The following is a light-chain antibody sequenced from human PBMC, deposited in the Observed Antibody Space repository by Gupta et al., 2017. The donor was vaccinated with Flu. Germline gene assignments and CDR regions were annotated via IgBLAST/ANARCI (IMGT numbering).Light chain of an antibody. Sequence: PSPLSASVGDRVTITCRASQDIRRDLGWYQQRPGRAPRLLIFSASSVQTGVPSRFSGSGSGTDFTLTINSLQPEDFATYYCLQDHNYPLTFGQGTKVEIK. CDR3: LQDHNYPLT. CDR1: QDIRRD. J-gene: IGKJ1*01. CDR2: SAS. V-gene: IGKV1-6*01.